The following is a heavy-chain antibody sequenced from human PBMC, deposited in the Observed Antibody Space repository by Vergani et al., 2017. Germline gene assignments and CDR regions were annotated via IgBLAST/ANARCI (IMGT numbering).Heavy chain of an antibody. J-gene: IGHJ3*02. CDR1: GYTFTSYA. Sequence: QVQLVQSGAEVKKPGASVKVSCKASGYTFTSYAMHWVRQAPGQRLEWMGWSNAGNGNTKYSQEFQGRVTITRDTSASTAYMELSSLRSEDMAVYYCARDSMMYNWNDGPDWAFDIWGQGTMVTVSS. V-gene: IGHV1-3*02. CDR3: ARDSMMYNWNDGPDWAFDI. D-gene: IGHD1-1*01. CDR2: SNAGNGNT.